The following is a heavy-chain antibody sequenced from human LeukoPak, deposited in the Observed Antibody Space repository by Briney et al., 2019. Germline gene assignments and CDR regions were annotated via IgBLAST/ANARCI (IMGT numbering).Heavy chain of an antibody. CDR2: ISGSGSTI. V-gene: IGHV3-11*04. CDR3: ARGRDGYNSGAFDI. J-gene: IGHJ3*02. D-gene: IGHD5-24*01. Sequence: SGGSLRLSCAASGFTFTDYYMSWIRQAPGKGLEWVSYISGSGSTIYYADSVKGRFTISRDNAKKSLYLQMNSLRAEDTAVYYCARGRDGYNSGAFDIWGQGTMVTVSS. CDR1: GFTFTDYY.